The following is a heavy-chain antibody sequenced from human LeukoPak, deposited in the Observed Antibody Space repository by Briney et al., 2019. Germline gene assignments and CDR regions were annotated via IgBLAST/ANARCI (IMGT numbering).Heavy chain of an antibody. CDR3: ARAAGSGVAFDI. CDR2: ISGSDGST. CDR1: GFTFRSYA. J-gene: IGHJ3*02. V-gene: IGHV3-23*01. D-gene: IGHD3-10*01. Sequence: PGGSLRLSCAGSGFTFRSYAMSWVRQAPGKGLEWVSGISGSDGSTYYADSVKGRFTISRDNCKNTMYVQMNSLRAEDTAVYYCARAAGSGVAFDIWGQGTMVTVSS.